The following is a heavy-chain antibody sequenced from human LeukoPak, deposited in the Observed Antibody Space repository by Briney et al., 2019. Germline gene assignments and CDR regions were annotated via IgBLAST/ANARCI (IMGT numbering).Heavy chain of an antibody. V-gene: IGHV4-4*07. D-gene: IGHD6-19*01. Sequence: PSETLSLTCTVSGGSISSYYWSWIRQPAGKGLEWIRRIYTSGSTYYNPSLKSRVTISVDTSKNQFSLKLSSVTAADTAVYYCARTYSSAWYYWYFDLWGRSTLVTVSS. CDR2: IYTSGST. J-gene: IGHJ2*01. CDR3: ARTYSSAWYYWYFDL. CDR1: GGSISSYY.